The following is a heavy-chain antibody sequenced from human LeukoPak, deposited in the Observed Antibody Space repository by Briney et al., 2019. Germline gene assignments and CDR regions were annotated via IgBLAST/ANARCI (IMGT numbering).Heavy chain of an antibody. CDR2: ISTSSSYI. CDR3: ARSRITIVRGTPTHYYCYYGMDV. D-gene: IGHD3-10*01. J-gene: IGHJ6*04. V-gene: IGHV3-21*01. Sequence: GGSLRLSCAAPGFTFSSYSMNWVRQAPGKGLEWVSSISTSSSYINYADSVKGRFTISRDKAKNSLYLQMNSLRTEDTTVYYCARSRITIVRGTPTHYYCYYGMDVWGKGTTVTVSS. CDR1: GFTFSSYS.